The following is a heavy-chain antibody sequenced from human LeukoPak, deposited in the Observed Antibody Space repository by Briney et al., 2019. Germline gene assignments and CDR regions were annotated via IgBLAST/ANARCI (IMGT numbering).Heavy chain of an antibody. Sequence: SVKVSCKASGGTFSSYAISWVRQAPGQGLEWMGGIIPIFSTANYAQKFQGRVTITTDESTSTAYMELSSLRSEDTAVYYCARSGIYSNYPSDYWGQGTLVTVSS. CDR3: ARSGIYSNYPSDY. V-gene: IGHV1-69*05. CDR2: IIPIFSTA. CDR1: GGTFSSYA. D-gene: IGHD4-11*01. J-gene: IGHJ4*02.